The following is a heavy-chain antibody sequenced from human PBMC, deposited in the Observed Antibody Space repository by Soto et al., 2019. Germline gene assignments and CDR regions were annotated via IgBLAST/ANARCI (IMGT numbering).Heavy chain of an antibody. J-gene: IGHJ6*03. CDR2: IYYSGST. CDR1: GGSISSYY. CDR3: ARGPFGELSANYYYYYMEV. V-gene: IGHV4-59*01. Sequence: PSETLSLTCTVPGGSISSYYWSWIRQPPGKGLEWIGYIYYSGSTNYNPSLKSRVTISVDTSKNQFSLKLSSVTAADTAVYYCARGPFGELSANYYYYYMEVWGKGTTVTVSS. D-gene: IGHD3-10*01.